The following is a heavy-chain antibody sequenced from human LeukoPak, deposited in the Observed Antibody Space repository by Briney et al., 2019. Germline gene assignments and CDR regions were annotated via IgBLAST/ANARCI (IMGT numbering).Heavy chain of an antibody. Sequence: GGSLRLSCVASGFTFSSYSMNWVRQAPAKGLEWVSYISSSSSTIYYADSVKGRFTISRDNAKNSLYLQMNSLRAEDTAVYYCASDIVVVTAIRAVGYWGQGTLVTVSS. CDR3: ASDIVVVTAIRAVGY. V-gene: IGHV3-48*01. D-gene: IGHD2-21*02. CDR2: ISSSSSTI. J-gene: IGHJ4*02. CDR1: GFTFSSYS.